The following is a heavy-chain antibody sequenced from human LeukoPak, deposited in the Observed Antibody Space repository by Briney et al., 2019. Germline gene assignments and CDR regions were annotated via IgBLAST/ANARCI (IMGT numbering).Heavy chain of an antibody. CDR3: ARDLQLGSY. D-gene: IGHD5-18*01. Sequence: GGSLRLSCAASGFTFSSYSMNLVRQAPGKGPEWVANIKEDGSEENYVDSVRGRFAISRDNAKNSLYLQMSSLRLEDTAVYYCARDLQLGSYWGQGTLVTVSS. CDR2: IKEDGSEE. CDR1: GFTFSSYS. V-gene: IGHV3-7*01. J-gene: IGHJ4*02.